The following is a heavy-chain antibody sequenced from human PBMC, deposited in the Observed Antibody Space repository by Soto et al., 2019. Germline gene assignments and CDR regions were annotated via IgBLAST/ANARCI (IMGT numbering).Heavy chain of an antibody. Sequence: EVQLVESGGGLVQPGRSLRLSCAASGFTFDDYAMHWVRQAPGKGLEWVSGISWNSGSIGYADSVKGRFTISRDNAKNSLYLQMNSLRAEDTALYYCAKGPGAFSYYYGMDVWGQGTTVTVSS. J-gene: IGHJ6*02. CDR2: ISWNSGSI. CDR3: AKGPGAFSYYYGMDV. D-gene: IGHD7-27*01. V-gene: IGHV3-9*01. CDR1: GFTFDDYA.